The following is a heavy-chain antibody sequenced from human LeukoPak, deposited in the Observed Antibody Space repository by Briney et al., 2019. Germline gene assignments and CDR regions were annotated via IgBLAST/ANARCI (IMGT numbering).Heavy chain of an antibody. J-gene: IGHJ4*02. Sequence: PGGSLRLSCAVSGFTFANYAMSWVRQGPGKGLEWVSTISGSGGSTYYADSVKGRFTISRDNSKNTLFLQMNSLRADDTAVYFCAKDQKSIAATGYDYWGQGTLVTVSS. CDR3: AKDQKSIAATGYDY. D-gene: IGHD6-13*01. CDR2: ISGSGGST. V-gene: IGHV3-23*01. CDR1: GFTFANYA.